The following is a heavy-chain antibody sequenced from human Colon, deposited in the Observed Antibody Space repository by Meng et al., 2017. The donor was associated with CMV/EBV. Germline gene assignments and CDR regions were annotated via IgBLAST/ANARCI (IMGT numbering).Heavy chain of an antibody. CDR3: ARSGVIVGGRAFFDS. D-gene: IGHD3-10*01. J-gene: IGHJ4*02. CDR2: ITWNSDNI. V-gene: IGHV3-9*01. CDR1: GFTLEDYA. Sequence: GGSLRLSCAASGFTLEDYAMHWVRQAPGEGLEWVSSITWNSDNIYYVDSVKGRFTISRDNAQNSLYLQMNSLRPEDTAVYYCARSGVIVGGRAFFDSWGQGTLVTVSS.